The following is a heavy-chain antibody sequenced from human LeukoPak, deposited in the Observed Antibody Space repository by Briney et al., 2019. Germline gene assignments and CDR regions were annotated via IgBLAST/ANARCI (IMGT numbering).Heavy chain of an antibody. CDR2: IYSGGST. V-gene: IGHV3-53*01. D-gene: IGHD6-25*01. J-gene: IGHJ4*02. CDR3: ARESSGHYFDH. Sequence: GGSLRLSCAASGFTVSSNYMSWVRQAPGKGLEWVSVIYSGGSTYYADSVKGRFTISRDNSKNTLYLQMNTLRAEDTAVYYCARESSGHYFDHWGQGTLVTVSS. CDR1: GFTVSSNY.